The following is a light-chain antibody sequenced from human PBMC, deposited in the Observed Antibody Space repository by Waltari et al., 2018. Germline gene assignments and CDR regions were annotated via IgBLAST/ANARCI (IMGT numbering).Light chain of an antibody. J-gene: IGKJ2*01. CDR3: QQYGSSPT. Sequence: DIVLTQSPGTLSLSPGVRATLSCRASQSVSDTYLAWYQQKPGQGPRLLIYAASSRAAGVPDRFSGSGSGTDFTLTISRLEPEDFAVYYCQQYGSSPTFGQGTKLEIK. CDR1: QSVSDTY. V-gene: IGKV3-20*01. CDR2: AAS.